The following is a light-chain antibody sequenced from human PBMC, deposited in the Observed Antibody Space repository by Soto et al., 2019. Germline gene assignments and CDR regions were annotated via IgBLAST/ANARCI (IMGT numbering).Light chain of an antibody. J-gene: IGLJ1*01. CDR2: EVS. Sequence: QSALTQPASVSGSPGQSITISCTGTSSDVGGYNFVSWYQQHPGKAPKLLIYEVSNRPSGVSNRYSGSKSGNTASLTISGLQAEDEADYYCSSYTSSSNHAFGTGTKLTVL. CDR3: SSYTSSSNHA. V-gene: IGLV2-14*01. CDR1: SSDVGGYNF.